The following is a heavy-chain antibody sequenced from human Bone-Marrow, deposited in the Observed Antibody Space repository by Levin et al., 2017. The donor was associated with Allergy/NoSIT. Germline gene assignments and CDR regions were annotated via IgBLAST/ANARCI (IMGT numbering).Heavy chain of an antibody. Sequence: GASVKVSCKASGGTFSSYAISWVRQAPGQGLEWMGGIIPIFGTANYAQKFQGRVTITADKSTSTAYMELSSLRSEDTAVYYCARGLRSSSLNFNWFDPWGQGTLVTVSS. J-gene: IGHJ5*02. CDR1: GGTFSSYA. D-gene: IGHD6-6*01. CDR3: ARGLRSSSLNFNWFDP. V-gene: IGHV1-69*06. CDR2: IIPIFGTA.